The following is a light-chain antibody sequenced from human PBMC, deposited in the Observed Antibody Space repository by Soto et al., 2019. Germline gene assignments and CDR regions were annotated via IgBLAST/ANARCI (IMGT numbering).Light chain of an antibody. J-gene: IGLJ3*02. CDR2: DVS. Sequence: QSVLTQPRSVSGSPGQSVTISCTGTSSDVGGYNFVSWYQHHPGKAPKLMIYDVSKRPSGVPDRFSGSKSGSTASLTISGLQAEDEDDYYCCSYAGSYTLVFGGGTKVTVL. CDR3: CSYAGSYTLV. CDR1: SSDVGGYNF. V-gene: IGLV2-11*01.